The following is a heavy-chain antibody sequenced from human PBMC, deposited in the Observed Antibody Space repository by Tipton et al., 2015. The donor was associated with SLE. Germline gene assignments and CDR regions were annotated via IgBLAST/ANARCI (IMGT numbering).Heavy chain of an antibody. J-gene: IGHJ4*02. D-gene: IGHD4-11*01. CDR2: ISGSDGST. V-gene: IGHV3-23*01. CDR3: AKDRGSNYPYGFDY. Sequence: SLRLSCAASRFTFSTYGMRWVRQSPEKGLEWVSSISGSDGSTYYADSVKGRFTISRDNSKNTLYLQMNSLRAEDTAVYYCAKDRGSNYPYGFDYWGQGTLVTVSS. CDR1: RFTFSTYG.